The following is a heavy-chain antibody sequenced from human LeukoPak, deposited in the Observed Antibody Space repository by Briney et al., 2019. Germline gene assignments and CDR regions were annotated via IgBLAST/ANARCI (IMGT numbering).Heavy chain of an antibody. J-gene: IGHJ6*03. CDR3: ARHLAAENYHCMDV. V-gene: IGHV4-30-4*07. CDR1: GGSISSGGYT. Sequence: PLQTLSLTCAVSGGSISSGGYTWSWIRQPPGKGLEWIAYVFYSGSTHYNPPLKSRVTMSVDTSKNELSLKLSSVTAADTAVYYCARHLAAENYHCMDVWGKGSTVTVSS. CDR2: VFYSGST. D-gene: IGHD6-13*01.